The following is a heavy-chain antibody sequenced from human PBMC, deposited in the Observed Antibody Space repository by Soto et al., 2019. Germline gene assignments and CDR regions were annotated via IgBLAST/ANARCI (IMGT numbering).Heavy chain of an antibody. CDR3: ARERDTTGYILAY. V-gene: IGHV3-53*01. CDR2: IYKDGRT. CDR1: GFTVSSYY. D-gene: IGHD3-9*01. J-gene: IGHJ4*02. Sequence: GGSLRLSCAASGFTVSSYYMTWVRQAPGKGLEWVALIYKDGRTYYADSVKGRFTISRDDSKNTLYLQMNGLTAEDTAVYYCARERDTTGYILAYWGQGTLVTVSS.